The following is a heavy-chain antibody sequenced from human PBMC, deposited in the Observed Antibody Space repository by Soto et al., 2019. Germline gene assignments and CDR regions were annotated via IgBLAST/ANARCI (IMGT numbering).Heavy chain of an antibody. J-gene: IGHJ5*01. V-gene: IGHV3-74*01. D-gene: IGHD3-10*02. CDR3: GTDVPHNWFDY. Sequence: EVQLVESGGGLVQPGGSLRLSCEASRGAFGDYWMHWVRQAPGKGLVWVSRINRDANDIIYEDSVKGRFTASRDNAKNIVFLQMNSLRVEEAAVYYCGTDVPHNWFDYWGQGTLVTVSS. CDR2: INRDANDI. CDR1: RGAFGDYW.